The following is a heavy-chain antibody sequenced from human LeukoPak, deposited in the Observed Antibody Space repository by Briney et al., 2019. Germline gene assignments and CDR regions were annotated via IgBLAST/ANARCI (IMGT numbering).Heavy chain of an antibody. D-gene: IGHD1-26*01. V-gene: IGHV4-39*01. CDR2: IYYSGST. Sequence: SETLSLTCTVSGGSISSSSYYWGWIRQPPGKGLEWIGSIYYSGSTYYNPSLKSRVTISVDTSKNQFSLKLSSVTAADTAVYYCARPARWELLLVPGGDAFDIWGQGTMVTVSS. CDR1: GGSISSSSYY. J-gene: IGHJ3*02. CDR3: ARPARWELLLVPGGDAFDI.